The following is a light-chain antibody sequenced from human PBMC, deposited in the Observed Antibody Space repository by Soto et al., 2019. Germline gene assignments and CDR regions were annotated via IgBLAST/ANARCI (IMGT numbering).Light chain of an antibody. CDR2: GNT. CDR1: SSNIGAGYD. Sequence: QSVLTQPPSVSRAPGQRVTISCTGGSSNIGAGYDVHWYHQFPGTAPKLLVYGNTNRPSGISDRFSASKSGSSASLAITGLQAEDEADYYCQSYDSSLRAWVFGGGTKLTVL. V-gene: IGLV1-40*01. J-gene: IGLJ3*02. CDR3: QSYDSSLRAWV.